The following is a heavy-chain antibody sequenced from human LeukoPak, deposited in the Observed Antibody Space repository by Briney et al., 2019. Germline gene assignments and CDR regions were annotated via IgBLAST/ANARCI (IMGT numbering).Heavy chain of an antibody. CDR3: AKACSKATTCFDY. CDR1: GFTFSSYA. CDR2: ISGSGGST. D-gene: IGHD2-2*01. J-gene: IGHJ4*02. Sequence: HGGSLRLSCAAAGFTFSSYAMSWVRQAPGKGLEWVSAISGSGGSTYYADSVKGRFTISRDNSKNTLYLQMNSLRAEDTAVYYCAKACSKATTCFDYWGQGTLVTVSS. V-gene: IGHV3-23*01.